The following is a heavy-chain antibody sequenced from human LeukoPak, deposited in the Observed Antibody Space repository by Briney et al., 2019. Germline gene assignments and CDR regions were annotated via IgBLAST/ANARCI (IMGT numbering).Heavy chain of an antibody. V-gene: IGHV4-34*01. CDR3: ARHTSSWFDP. CDR2: IYYSGST. Sequence: SETLSLTCAVYGGSFSGYYWSRIRQPPGKGLEWIGSIYYSGSTYYNPSLKSRVTISVDTSKNQFSLKLSSVTAADTAVYYCARHTSSWFDPWGQGTLVTVSS. J-gene: IGHJ5*02. D-gene: IGHD2-2*02. CDR1: GGSFSGYY.